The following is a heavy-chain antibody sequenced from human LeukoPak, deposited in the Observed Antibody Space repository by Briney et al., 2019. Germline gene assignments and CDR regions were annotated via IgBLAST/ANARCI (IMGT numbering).Heavy chain of an antibody. CDR1: RFTFRTYS. V-gene: IGHV3-30*03. J-gene: IGHJ4*02. Sequence: PGGSLRLSCAASRFTFRTYSIHWVRQAPGKGLEWVTVVSADGRTQLYSDSVKGRFTVSRDNSLNTLHLQMNSLKTEDTAVYYCAREFGHNRWYFDYWGQGALVTVSS. D-gene: IGHD5-24*01. CDR2: VSADGRTQ. CDR3: AREFGHNRWYFDY.